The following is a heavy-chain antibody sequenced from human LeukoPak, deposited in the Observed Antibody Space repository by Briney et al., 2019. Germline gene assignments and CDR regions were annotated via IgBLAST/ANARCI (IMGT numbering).Heavy chain of an antibody. J-gene: IGHJ6*02. CDR3: ARDLRDYYYGMDV. V-gene: IGHV3-23*01. CDR1: GFTFSSYA. Sequence: GGSLRLSCAASGFTFSSYAMSWVRQAPGKGLEWVSAISGSGGSTYYADSVKGRFTISRDNAKNSLYLQMNSLRAEDTAVYYCARDLRDYYYGMDVWGQGTTVTVSS. CDR2: ISGSGGST.